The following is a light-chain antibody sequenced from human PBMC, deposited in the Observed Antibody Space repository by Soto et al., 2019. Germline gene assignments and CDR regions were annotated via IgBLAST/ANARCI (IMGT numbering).Light chain of an antibody. CDR1: QSLSSIN. Sequence: EIVLTQSPATLSLSPGERATLSCRASQSLSSINLAWFQQKPGQAPRLLVYGASTRATGIPARFSGSGSGTQFTLTISSLQSEDFAVYYCQQHNNWPLTFGGGTKVEIK. J-gene: IGKJ4*01. CDR3: QQHNNWPLT. CDR2: GAS. V-gene: IGKV3-15*01.